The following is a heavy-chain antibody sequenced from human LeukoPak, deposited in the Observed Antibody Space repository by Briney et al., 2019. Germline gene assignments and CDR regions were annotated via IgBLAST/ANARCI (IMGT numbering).Heavy chain of an antibody. V-gene: IGHV4-39*07. CDR3: ARARDGYNPRTPYYFDY. D-gene: IGHD5-24*01. J-gene: IGHJ4*02. Sequence: PSETLSLTCTVSGGSISTTNYYWAWIRQPPGKGLEWIGNIYYSGSTYYNPSLRSRVTMSLDTSKNQFSLKLSSVTAADTAVYYCARARDGYNPRTPYYFDYWGQGTLVTVSS. CDR1: GGSISTTNYY. CDR2: IYYSGST.